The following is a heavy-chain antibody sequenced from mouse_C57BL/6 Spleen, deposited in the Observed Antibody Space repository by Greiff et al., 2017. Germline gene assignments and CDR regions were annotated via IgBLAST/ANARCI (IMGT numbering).Heavy chain of an antibody. Sequence: EVQLQQSGAELVRPGASVKLSCTASGFNINDYYMHWVKQRPEQGLEWIGRIDPEGGDTEYAPTFQGQATMTADTSSNTAYLQLSSLTSEDTAVYYGTTVGYDYEAWFAYWGQGTLVTVSA. J-gene: IGHJ3*01. V-gene: IGHV14-1*01. CDR1: GFNINDYY. CDR2: IDPEGGDT. D-gene: IGHD2-4*01. CDR3: TTVGYDYEAWFAY.